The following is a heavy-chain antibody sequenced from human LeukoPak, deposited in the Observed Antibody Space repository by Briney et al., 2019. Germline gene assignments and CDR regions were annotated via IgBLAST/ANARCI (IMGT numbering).Heavy chain of an antibody. V-gene: IGHV1-18*04. D-gene: IGHD6-19*01. Sequence: ASVKVPCKASGYTFTSYGISWVRQAPGQGLEWMGWISAYNGNTNYAQKLQGRVTMTTDTSTSTAYMELRSLRSDDTAVYYCARERVPRLSLGQQWLVLPYGMDVWGKGTTVTVSS. CDR1: GYTFTSYG. CDR2: ISAYNGNT. J-gene: IGHJ6*04. CDR3: ARERVPRLSLGQQWLVLPYGMDV.